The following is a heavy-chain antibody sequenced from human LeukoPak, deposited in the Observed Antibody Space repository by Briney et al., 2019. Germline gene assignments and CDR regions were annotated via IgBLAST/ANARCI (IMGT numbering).Heavy chain of an antibody. D-gene: IGHD2-2*01. CDR1: GYTFTSYD. J-gene: IGHJ6*03. CDR2: MNPNSGNT. V-gene: IGHV1-8*03. Sequence: ASVKVSCKASGYTFTSYDINWVRQATGQGLEWMGWMNPNSGNTGYVQKFQGRVTITRNTSISTAYMELSSLRSEDTAVYYCAGGYLVPAALYYYYYYMDVWGKGTTVTVSS. CDR3: AGGYLVPAALYYYYYYMDV.